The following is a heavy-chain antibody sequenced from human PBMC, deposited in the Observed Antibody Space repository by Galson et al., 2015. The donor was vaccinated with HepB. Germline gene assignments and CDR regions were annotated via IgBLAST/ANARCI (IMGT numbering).Heavy chain of an antibody. Sequence: LSLTCTVSGDSIASNTFYWGWIRQPPGKGLDWIGNIYYSGSTHYNPSLKSRVTISVDMPKNQSSLKLRSVTAADTAVYYCARFPNYPNEKKTFDYWGPGTLVTVSS. CDR2: IYYSGST. V-gene: IGHV4-39*01. CDR1: GDSIASNTFY. J-gene: IGHJ4*02. CDR3: ARFPNYPNEKKTFDY. D-gene: IGHD5-24*01.